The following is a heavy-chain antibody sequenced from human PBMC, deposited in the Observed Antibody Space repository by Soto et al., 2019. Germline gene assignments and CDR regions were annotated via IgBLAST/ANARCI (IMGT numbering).Heavy chain of an antibody. D-gene: IGHD2-2*01. J-gene: IGHJ4*02. Sequence: PGGSLRLSCAASGFTFSSYSMNWVRQAPGKGLEWVSYSSSSSSTIYYADSVKGRFTISRDNAENSLYLQMNSLRDEDTAVYYCARAGCSSTSCYVLVDYWGQGTLVTVSS. CDR2: SSSSSSTI. CDR1: GFTFSSYS. V-gene: IGHV3-48*02. CDR3: ARAGCSSTSCYVLVDY.